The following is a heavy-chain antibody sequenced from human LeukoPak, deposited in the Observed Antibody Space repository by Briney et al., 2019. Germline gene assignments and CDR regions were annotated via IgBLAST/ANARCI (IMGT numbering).Heavy chain of an antibody. CDR3: AKARAAVVEAAINY. V-gene: IGHV3-74*01. D-gene: IGHD2-15*01. Sequence: PGGSLRLSCAASGFTFSSNWMHWVRQAPGKGLVWVSRISSDGSNTNYADSVKGRFTISRDNAKNTLYLQMDTLRVEDTALYYCAKARAAVVEAAINYWGQGILVTVSP. J-gene: IGHJ4*02. CDR1: GFTFSSNW. CDR2: ISSDGSNT.